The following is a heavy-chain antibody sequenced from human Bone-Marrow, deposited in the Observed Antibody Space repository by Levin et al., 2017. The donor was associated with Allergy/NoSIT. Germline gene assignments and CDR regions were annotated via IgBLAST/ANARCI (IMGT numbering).Heavy chain of an antibody. V-gene: IGHV3-23*01. Sequence: GESLKISCAASGFTFSDNAMTWVRQAAGKGLEWVSSINRGGSGTFYSDSVKGRFTVSRDNSRNTLFLQMNSLRAEDTAVYYCARGGDTAVSTPTMGLDPWGQGTLVTVSS. CDR2: INRGGSGT. CDR1: GFTFSDNA. CDR3: ARGGDTAVSTPTMGLDP. D-gene: IGHD5/OR15-5a*01. J-gene: IGHJ5*02.